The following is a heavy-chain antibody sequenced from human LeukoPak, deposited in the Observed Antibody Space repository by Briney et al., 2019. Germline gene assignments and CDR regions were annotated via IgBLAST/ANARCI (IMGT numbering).Heavy chain of an antibody. CDR2: IASDGSST. Sequence: GGSLRLSCAASGFTFSSYWMNWVRQAPGKGLVWVSRIASDGSSTTYADSVKGRFSISRDNAKNTLYLQMNSLRAEDTAVYHCAKDLTTLTLAMDVWGQGTTVTVSS. V-gene: IGHV3-74*01. CDR1: GFTFSSYW. D-gene: IGHD4-11*01. CDR3: AKDLTTLTLAMDV. J-gene: IGHJ6*02.